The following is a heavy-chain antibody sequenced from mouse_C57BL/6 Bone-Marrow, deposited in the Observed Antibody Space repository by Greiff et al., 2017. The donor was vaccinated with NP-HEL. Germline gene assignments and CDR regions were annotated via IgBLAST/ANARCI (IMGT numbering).Heavy chain of an antibody. CDR1: GFSFNTYA. CDR2: IRSKSNNYAT. V-gene: IGHV10-1*01. CDR3: TGAWFAY. Sequence: EVQVVESGGGLVQPKGSLKLSCAASGFSFNTYAMNWVRQAPGTGLEWVARIRSKSNNYATYYADSVKDRFTISRDDSESMLYLQMNNLKADDTAMYYCTGAWFAYWGQGTLVTVSA. J-gene: IGHJ3*01.